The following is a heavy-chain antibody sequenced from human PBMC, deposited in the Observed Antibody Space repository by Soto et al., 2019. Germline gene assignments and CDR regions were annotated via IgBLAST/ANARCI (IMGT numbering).Heavy chain of an antibody. D-gene: IGHD3-9*01. Sequence: SETLSLTCAVYGGSFSCYYWSWIRQPPGKGLEWIGEINHSGSTNYNPSLKSRVTISVDTSKNQFSLKLSSVTAADTAVYYCARMGYYXILTGLPSYYYYYGMDVWGQGTTVTVSS. CDR3: ARMGYYXILTGLPSYYYYYGMDV. CDR2: INHSGST. CDR1: GGSFSCYY. J-gene: IGHJ6*02. V-gene: IGHV4-34*01.